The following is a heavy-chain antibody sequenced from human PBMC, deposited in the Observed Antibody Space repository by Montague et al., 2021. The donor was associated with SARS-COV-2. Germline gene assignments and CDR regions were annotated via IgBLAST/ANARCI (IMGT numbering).Heavy chain of an antibody. D-gene: IGHD3-3*01. CDR2: IHHSGST. Sequence: ETLSLTCTVSGYSISSGYYWGWLRQPPGKGLEWIGSIHHSGSTYYNPPLKRRVTISVDTSKNQFSLKLSSVTAADTAVYYCARDVRYYDFWSGRAQTSPDYWGQGTLVTVSS. CDR1: GYSISSGYY. CDR3: ARDVRYYDFWSGRAQTSPDY. J-gene: IGHJ4*02. V-gene: IGHV4-38-2*02.